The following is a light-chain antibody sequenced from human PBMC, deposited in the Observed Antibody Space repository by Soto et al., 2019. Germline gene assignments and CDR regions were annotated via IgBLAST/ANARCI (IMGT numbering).Light chain of an antibody. CDR1: QSVTSSY. J-gene: IGKJ4*01. Sequence: EIVLTQSPGTLSFCPWERATLSCRASQSVTSSYLAWYQQKPGQAPRLLIYGASSRATGIPDRFSGSGSGTDFTLTINRLEPEDFAVYYCEQYDKSITFGGGTKVDIK. CDR3: EQYDKSIT. CDR2: GAS. V-gene: IGKV3-20*01.